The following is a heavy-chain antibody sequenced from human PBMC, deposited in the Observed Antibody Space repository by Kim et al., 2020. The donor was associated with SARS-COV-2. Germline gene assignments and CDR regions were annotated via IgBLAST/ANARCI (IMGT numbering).Heavy chain of an antibody. CDR3: AKGAYGDYLGRTFDY. Sequence: GGSLRLSCAASGFTFSSYGMHWVRQAPGKGLEWVAVIWYDGSNKYYADSVKGRFTISRDNSKNTLYLQMNSLRAEDTAVYYCAKGAYGDYLGRTFDYWGQGTLVTVSS. D-gene: IGHD4-17*01. CDR2: IWYDGSNK. J-gene: IGHJ4*02. V-gene: IGHV3-33*06. CDR1: GFTFSSYG.